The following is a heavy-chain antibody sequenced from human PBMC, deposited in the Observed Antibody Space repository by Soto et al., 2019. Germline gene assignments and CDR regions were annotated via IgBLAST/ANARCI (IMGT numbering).Heavy chain of an antibody. Sequence: SETLSLTCAVYGGSFSGYYWSWIRQPPGKGLEWIGEINHSGSTNYNPSLKSRVTISVGTSKNQFSLKLSSVTAADTAVYYCARGPRYYYYGMDVWGQGTTVTVS. V-gene: IGHV4-34*01. J-gene: IGHJ6*02. CDR1: GGSFSGYY. CDR2: INHSGST. CDR3: ARGPRYYYYGMDV.